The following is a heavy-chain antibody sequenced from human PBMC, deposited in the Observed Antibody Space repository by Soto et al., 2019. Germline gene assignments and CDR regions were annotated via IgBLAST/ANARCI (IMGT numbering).Heavy chain of an antibody. Sequence: SETLSLTCTVSCGSISSYYWSWIRQPPGKGLEWIGYIYYSGSTNYNPSLKSRVTISVDTSKNQFSLKLSSVTAADTAVYYCATLAGSSTIHGMDVWGQGTTVTVSS. CDR1: CGSISSYY. CDR2: IYYSGST. D-gene: IGHD2-2*01. CDR3: ATLAGSSTIHGMDV. V-gene: IGHV4-59*01. J-gene: IGHJ6*02.